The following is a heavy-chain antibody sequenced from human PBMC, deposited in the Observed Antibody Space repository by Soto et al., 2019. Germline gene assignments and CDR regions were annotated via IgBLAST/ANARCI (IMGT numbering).Heavy chain of an antibody. V-gene: IGHV3-23*01. D-gene: IGHD3-10*01. Sequence: PGGSLRLSCAASGFTFSSYAMSWVRQAPGKGLEWVSAISGSGGSTYYADSVKGRFTISRDNSKNTLYLQMNSLRAEDTAVYYCASSRKVTGTYYYGSGREQKIYYYGMDVWGQGTTVTVSS. J-gene: IGHJ6*02. CDR3: ASSRKVTGTYYYGSGREQKIYYYGMDV. CDR2: ISGSGGST. CDR1: GFTFSSYA.